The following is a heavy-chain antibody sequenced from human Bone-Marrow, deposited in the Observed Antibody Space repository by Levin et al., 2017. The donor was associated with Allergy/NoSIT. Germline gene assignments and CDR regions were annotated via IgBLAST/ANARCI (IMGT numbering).Heavy chain of an antibody. CDR2: FSYTGLT. V-gene: IGHV4-61*01. J-gene: IGHJ3*02. D-gene: IGHD5-18*01. Sequence: GSLRLSCTVSSGSVSSGTFLWSWIRQPPGKGLEWIGYFSYTGLTKYNPSLKSRVTISIDTSKNQFFLDLRSVTAADTAVYYCARDSNFGYLNQRSAFEIWGQGRGVTVSS. CDR3: ARDSNFGYLNQRSAFEI. CDR1: SGSVSSGTFL.